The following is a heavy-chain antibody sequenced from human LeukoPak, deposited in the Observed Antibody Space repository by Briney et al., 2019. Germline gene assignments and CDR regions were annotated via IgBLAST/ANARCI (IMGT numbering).Heavy chain of an antibody. Sequence: PGGSLRLSCAASGFTFSSYAMSWVRQAPGKGLEWVSGISGSGGSTFYADSVKGGFPISRDNSKNTLFLQMNSLRAEDTAVYYCAKRVATISISYYFDYWGQGTLVTVSS. D-gene: IGHD5-12*01. V-gene: IGHV3-23*01. CDR1: GFTFSSYA. J-gene: IGHJ4*02. CDR2: ISGSGGST. CDR3: AKRVATISISYYFDY.